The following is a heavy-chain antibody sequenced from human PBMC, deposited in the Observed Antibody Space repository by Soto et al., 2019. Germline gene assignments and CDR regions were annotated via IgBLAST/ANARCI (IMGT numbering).Heavy chain of an antibody. J-gene: IGHJ4*02. V-gene: IGHV3-66*01. D-gene: IGHD2-21*02. Sequence: EVQLVESGGGLVQPGGSLRLSCAASGFTVSSNYMTWVLQAPGKGLEWVSVIYSGGATDYADSVKGRFTISRDNSKNTLYLQMNSLRAEDTAVYYCARAPLYGGNSVWGQGTVVTVSS. CDR3: ARAPLYGGNSV. CDR2: IYSGGAT. CDR1: GFTVSSNY.